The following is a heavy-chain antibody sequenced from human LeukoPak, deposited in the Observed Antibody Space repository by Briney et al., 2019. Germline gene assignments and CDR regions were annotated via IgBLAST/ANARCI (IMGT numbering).Heavy chain of an antibody. D-gene: IGHD1-14*01. CDR3: ARARIDY. J-gene: IGHJ4*02. CDR1: GFTFSNYA. Sequence: GGSLRLSCAASGFTFSNYAMSWVRQAPGKGLEWVSAIGGGGGSTYYADSVKGRFTISRDNAKNLLYLQMSSLRAEDTAVYYCARARIDYWGQGTLVTVSS. V-gene: IGHV3-23*01. CDR2: IGGGGGST.